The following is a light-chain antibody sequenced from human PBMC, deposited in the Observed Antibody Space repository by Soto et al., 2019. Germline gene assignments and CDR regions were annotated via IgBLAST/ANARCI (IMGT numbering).Light chain of an antibody. CDR1: QSISSW. J-gene: IGKJ5*01. V-gene: IGKV1-5*01. CDR3: QQLNSYPQT. CDR2: SAS. Sequence: DIHMTQSPSTLSAPLGDRVTITFRASQSISSWLAWYQQKPGKAPKLLVYSASTLQSGVPSRFSGSGSGPDFTLTISSLQPEDSATYFCQQLNSYPQTFGQGTRLEI.